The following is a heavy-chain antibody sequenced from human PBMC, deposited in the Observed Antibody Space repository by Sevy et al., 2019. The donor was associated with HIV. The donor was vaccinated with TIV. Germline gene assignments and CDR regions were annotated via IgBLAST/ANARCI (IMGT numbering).Heavy chain of an antibody. Sequence: ASVKVSCKTSGGTFDTYSISWLRQAPGQGHEWMGGITPFFRTANYAQKFQGRVTITADESTGTAYMDLSSLRSEDSAVYYCARDRDIAFGGGDAFDIWGQGTLVTVSS. CDR2: ITPFFRTA. J-gene: IGHJ3*02. CDR1: GGTFDTYS. D-gene: IGHD3-16*01. CDR3: ARDRDIAFGGGDAFDI. V-gene: IGHV1-69*13.